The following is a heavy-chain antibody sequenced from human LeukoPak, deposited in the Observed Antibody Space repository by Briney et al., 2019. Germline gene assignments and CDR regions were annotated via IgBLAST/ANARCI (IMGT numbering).Heavy chain of an antibody. CDR2: ISTGSSTI. V-gene: IGHV3-48*02. CDR1: GFTFSSYS. J-gene: IGHJ4*02. CDR3: ARDVERTGGTYYYGSGSPRG. Sequence: GGSLRLSCAASGFTFSSYSMNWVRQAPGKGLEWVSYISTGSSTIYYADSVKGRFTISRDNAKNSLYLQMNSLRDEDTAMYHCARDVERTGGTYYYGSGSPRGWGQGTLVTVSS. D-gene: IGHD3-10*01.